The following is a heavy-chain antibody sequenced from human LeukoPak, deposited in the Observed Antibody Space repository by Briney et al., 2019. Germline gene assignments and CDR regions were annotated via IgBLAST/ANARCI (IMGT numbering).Heavy chain of an antibody. V-gene: IGHV3-30*02. J-gene: IGHJ6*03. D-gene: IGHD3-10*01. CDR2: IRYDGTNK. CDR3: AKGGGSPRYYYYYYVDV. Sequence: GGSLRLSCAASGFTFNSYGMYWVRQAPGKGLEWVASIRYDGTNKYYADSVKGRFTISRDNSKNTVSLQMNSLRVEDASVYYCAKGGGSPRYYYYYYVDVWGKGTTVTISS. CDR1: GFTFNSYG.